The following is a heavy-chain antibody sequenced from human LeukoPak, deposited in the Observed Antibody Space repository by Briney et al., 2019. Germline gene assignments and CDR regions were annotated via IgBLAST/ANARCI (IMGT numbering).Heavy chain of an antibody. CDR1: GFTFSSYG. J-gene: IGHJ4*02. V-gene: IGHV3-30*18. CDR3: AESTVTTALVSYFGY. CDR2: ISYDGSNK. D-gene: IGHD4-17*01. Sequence: GGSPLLSCAASGFTFSSYGMHWVRQAPGKGLEWVAVISYDGSNKYYADSVKGRFTISRDNSKNTLYLQMNSLRAEDTAVYYCAESTVTTALVSYFGYWGQGTLVTVSS.